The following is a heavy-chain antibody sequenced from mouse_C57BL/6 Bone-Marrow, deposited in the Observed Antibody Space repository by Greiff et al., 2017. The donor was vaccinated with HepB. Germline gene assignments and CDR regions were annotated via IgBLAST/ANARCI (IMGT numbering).Heavy chain of an antibody. Sequence: EVKVMESGGGLVKPGGSLKLSCAASGFTFSSYAMSWVRQTPEKRLEWVATISDGGSYTYYPDNVKGRFTISRDNAKNNLYLQMSHLKSEDTAMYYCARDDGYYWYFDVWGTGTTVTVSS. CDR3: ARDDGYYWYFDV. CDR1: GFTFSSYA. D-gene: IGHD2-3*01. V-gene: IGHV5-4*01. J-gene: IGHJ1*03. CDR2: ISDGGSYT.